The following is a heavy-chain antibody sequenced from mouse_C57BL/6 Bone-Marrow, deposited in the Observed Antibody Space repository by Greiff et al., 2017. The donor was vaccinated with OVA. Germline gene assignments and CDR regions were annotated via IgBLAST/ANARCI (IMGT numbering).Heavy chain of an antibody. CDR3: ARTYYGSSYWYFDV. CDR1: GYTFTNYW. Sequence: VQLQESGAELVRPGTSVKMSCKASGYTFTNYWIGWAKQRPGHGLEWIGDIYPGGGYTNYNEKFKGKAKLTADKSSSTAYRQCSSLTSEDSAIYYCARTYYGSSYWYFDVWGTGTTVTVSS. CDR2: IYPGGGYT. D-gene: IGHD1-1*01. J-gene: IGHJ1*03. V-gene: IGHV1-63*01.